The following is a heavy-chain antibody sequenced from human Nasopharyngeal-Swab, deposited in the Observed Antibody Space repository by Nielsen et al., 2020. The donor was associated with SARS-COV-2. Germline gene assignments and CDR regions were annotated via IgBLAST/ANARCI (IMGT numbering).Heavy chain of an antibody. CDR2: LHSDGSGT. CDR3: ARGGDGYSMDY. V-gene: IGHV3-74*01. CDR1: GFTISRYW. J-gene: IGHJ4*02. D-gene: IGHD5-24*01. Sequence: GGLRLSCAASGFTISRYWMLWVRHAPGKGLVWVSRLHSDGSGTTYADSVRGRFTISRDNAKNTLYLQMNSLRAEDTAVYYCARGGDGYSMDYWGQGTLVTVSS.